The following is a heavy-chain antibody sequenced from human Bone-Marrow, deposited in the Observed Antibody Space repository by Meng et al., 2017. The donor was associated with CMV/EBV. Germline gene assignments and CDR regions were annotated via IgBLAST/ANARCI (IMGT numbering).Heavy chain of an antibody. CDR3: ARAYSYGYPPYYYGMDV. CDR1: EFTFSNYE. D-gene: IGHD5-18*01. V-gene: IGHV3-48*03. J-gene: IGHJ6*02. CDR2: ISTSGSTI. Sequence: LSLTCAASEFTFSNYEMNWVRQAPGKGLEWVSYISTSGSTIYYADSVKGRFTISRDNAKNSLYLQMNSLRAEDTAVYYCARAYSYGYPPYYYGMDVWGQGTTVTVSS.